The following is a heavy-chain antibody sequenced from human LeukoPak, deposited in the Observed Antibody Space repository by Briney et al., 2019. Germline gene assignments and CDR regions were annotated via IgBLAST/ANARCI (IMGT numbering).Heavy chain of an antibody. V-gene: IGHV3-30-3*01. Sequence: QPGGSLRLSCAASGFTFSSYAMHWVRQAPGKGLEWVAVISYDGSNKYYADSVKGRFTISRDNSKNTLYLQMNSLRAEDTAVYYCAREIAVAGLDYWGQGTLVTVSS. CDR1: GFTFSSYA. CDR2: ISYDGSNK. J-gene: IGHJ4*02. D-gene: IGHD6-19*01. CDR3: AREIAVAGLDY.